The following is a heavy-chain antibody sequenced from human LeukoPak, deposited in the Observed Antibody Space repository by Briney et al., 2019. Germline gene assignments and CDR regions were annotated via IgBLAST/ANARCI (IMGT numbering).Heavy chain of an antibody. J-gene: IGHJ4*02. CDR3: ARSAVDTAMVTVY. Sequence: GRSLGLSCAASGFTFSSYAMHWVRQAPGKGLEWVAVISYDGSNKYYADSVKGRFTISRDNSKNTLYLQMNSLRAEDTAVYYCARSAVDTAMVTVYWGQGTLVTVSS. V-gene: IGHV3-30-3*01. CDR2: ISYDGSNK. CDR1: GFTFSSYA. D-gene: IGHD5-18*01.